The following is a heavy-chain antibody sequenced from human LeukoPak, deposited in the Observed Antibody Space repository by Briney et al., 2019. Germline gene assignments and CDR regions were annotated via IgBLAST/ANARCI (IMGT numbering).Heavy chain of an antibody. Sequence: ASVKVSCKASGGTFSSYAISWVRQAPGQGLEWMGGIIPIFGTANYAQKLQGRVTMTTDTSASTAYMELRSLRSDDTAVYYCARDWRLYSNYLDYWGQGTLVTVSS. CDR2: IIPIFGTA. CDR3: ARDWRLYSNYLDY. V-gene: IGHV1-69*05. CDR1: GGTFSSYA. J-gene: IGHJ4*02. D-gene: IGHD4-11*01.